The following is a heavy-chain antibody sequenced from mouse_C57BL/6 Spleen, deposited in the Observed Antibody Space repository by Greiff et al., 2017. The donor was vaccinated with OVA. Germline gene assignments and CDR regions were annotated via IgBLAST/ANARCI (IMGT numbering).Heavy chain of an antibody. CDR1: GYTFTSYW. Sequence: QVQLQQPGAELVKPGASVKLSCKASGYTFTSYWMQWVKQRPGQGLEWIGEIDPSDSYTNYNQKFKGKSTLTVDTSSSTAYMQHSSLTSEDSAVYYCARRDITTVVEDYFDYWGQGTTLTVSS. CDR3: ARRDITTVVEDYFDY. CDR2: IDPSDSYT. V-gene: IGHV1-50*01. D-gene: IGHD1-1*01. J-gene: IGHJ2*01.